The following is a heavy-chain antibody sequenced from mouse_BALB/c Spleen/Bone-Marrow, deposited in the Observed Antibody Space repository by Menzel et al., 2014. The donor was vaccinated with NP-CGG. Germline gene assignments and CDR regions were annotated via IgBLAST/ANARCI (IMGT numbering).Heavy chain of an antibody. J-gene: IGHJ2*01. V-gene: IGHV7-3*02. CDR3: ARDRGLTYFDY. CDR2: IRNKANGYTT. CDR1: GFTFTDYY. Sequence: DVMLVESGGGLVQPGDSLRLSCATSGFTFTDYYMNWVRQPPGKALEWLGFIRNKANGYTTEYSASVKGRFTISRDNSQSILYLQMNTLRAEDSATYYCARDRGLTYFDYWGQGTTLTVSP. D-gene: IGHD2-4*01.